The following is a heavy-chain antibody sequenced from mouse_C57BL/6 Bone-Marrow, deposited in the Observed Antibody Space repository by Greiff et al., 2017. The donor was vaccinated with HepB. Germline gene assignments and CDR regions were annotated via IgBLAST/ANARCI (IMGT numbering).Heavy chain of an antibody. CDR3: TTLYYYGSSGFAY. D-gene: IGHD1-1*01. V-gene: IGHV14-4*01. J-gene: IGHJ3*01. CDR1: GFNIKDDY. Sequence: VQLQQSGAELVRPGASVKLSCTASGFNIKDDYMHWVKQRPEQGLEWIGWIDPENGDTEYASKFQGQATITADTSSNTAYLQLSSLTSEDTAVYYFTTLYYYGSSGFAYWGQGTLVTVSA. CDR2: IDPENGDT.